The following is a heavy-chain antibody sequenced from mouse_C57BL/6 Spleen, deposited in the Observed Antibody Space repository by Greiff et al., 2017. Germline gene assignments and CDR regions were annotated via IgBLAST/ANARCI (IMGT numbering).Heavy chain of an antibody. Sequence: EVMLVESGGGLVQPGGSLKLSCAASGFTFRDYYMYWVRQTPEKRLEWVAYISNGGGSTYYPDTVKGRFTISRDNAKNTLYLQMSRLKSEDTAMYYCATGTPLSYDYWGQGTSVTVSS. V-gene: IGHV5-12*01. CDR2: ISNGGGST. CDR1: GFTFRDYY. CDR3: ATGTPLSYDY. D-gene: IGHD4-1*01. J-gene: IGHJ4*01.